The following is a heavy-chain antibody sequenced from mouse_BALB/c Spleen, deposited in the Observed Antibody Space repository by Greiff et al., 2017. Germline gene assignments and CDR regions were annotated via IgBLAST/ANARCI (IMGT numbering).Heavy chain of an antibody. Sequence: EVKLVESGGDLVKPGGSLKLSCAASGFTFSSYGMSWVRQTPDKRLEWVATISSGGSYTYYPDSVKGRFTISRDNAKNTLYLQMSSLKSEDTAMYYYARETSDDQEFDDWGQGTTVTVSS. V-gene: IGHV5-6*01. CDR1: GFTFSSYG. D-gene: IGHD6-1*01. J-gene: IGHJ2*01. CDR3: ARETSDDQEFDD. CDR2: ISSGGSYT.